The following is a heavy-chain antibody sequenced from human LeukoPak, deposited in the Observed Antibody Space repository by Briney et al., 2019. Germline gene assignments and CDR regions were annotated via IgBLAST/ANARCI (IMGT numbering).Heavy chain of an antibody. CDR2: ISGSGGST. V-gene: IGHV3-23*01. Sequence: GGSLRLSCAASGFTFSSYAMSWVRQAPGKGLEWVSAISGSGGSTYYADSVKGRFTISRDNSKNTLYLQMNSLRAEDTAVYYCAKGPVVVPAATQDYYFDYWGQGTLVTVSS. D-gene: IGHD2-2*01. J-gene: IGHJ4*02. CDR1: GFTFSSYA. CDR3: AKGPVVVPAATQDYYFDY.